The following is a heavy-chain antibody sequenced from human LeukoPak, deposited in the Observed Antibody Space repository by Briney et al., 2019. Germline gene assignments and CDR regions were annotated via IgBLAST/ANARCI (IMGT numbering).Heavy chain of an antibody. CDR3: AREASFDF. V-gene: IGHV3-30*04. CDR1: GFTFSSYA. CDR2: ISYDGSNK. J-gene: IGHJ3*01. Sequence: PGGSLRLSCAAFGFTFSSYAMHWVRQAPGKGLEWVAIISYDGSNKYYADSVKGRFTISRDNSKNTLYLQMNSLRAEDTAMYYCAREASFDFWGQGTMVTVS.